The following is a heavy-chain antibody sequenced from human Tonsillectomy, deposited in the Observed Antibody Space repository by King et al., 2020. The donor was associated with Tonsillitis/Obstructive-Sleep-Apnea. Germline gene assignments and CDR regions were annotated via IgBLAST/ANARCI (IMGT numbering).Heavy chain of an antibody. Sequence: LQLQESGPGQVKPSETLSLTCTVSGGSITSSSFNWGWIRQPPGKGLEGIGRIYYSGGTYYKPSLKSRVTISVDTSKNQFSLKLNSVTAADTAVYYCARHVSGSYLYYFDYWGQGTLVTVSS. D-gene: IGHD1-26*01. J-gene: IGHJ4*02. CDR1: GGSITSSSFN. V-gene: IGHV4-39*01. CDR2: IYYSGGT. CDR3: ARHVSGSYLYYFDY.